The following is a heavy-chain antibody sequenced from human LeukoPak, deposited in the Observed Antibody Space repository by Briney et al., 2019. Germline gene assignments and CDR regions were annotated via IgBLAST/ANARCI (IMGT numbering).Heavy chain of an antibody. V-gene: IGHV3-48*02. J-gene: IGHJ4*02. CDR1: GFTYSSYS. D-gene: IGHD5-24*01. Sequence: PGGSVRLFCAASGFTYSSYSMHWARQAPGKGLEWVSYISSSSSTIYYAVSVKGRFTISRDNAKNSLYLQMTSLRDEDTAVYYCARRRDSDNNFDYWGQGTLVTVSS. CDR2: ISSSSSTI. CDR3: ARRRDSDNNFDY.